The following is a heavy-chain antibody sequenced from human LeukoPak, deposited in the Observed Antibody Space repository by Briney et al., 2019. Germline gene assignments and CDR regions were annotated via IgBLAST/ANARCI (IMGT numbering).Heavy chain of an antibody. D-gene: IGHD2-2*01. V-gene: IGHV3-30*03. CDR3: ARAGSTSHGGYYYYYMDV. CDR1: GFTFSSYG. J-gene: IGHJ6*03. Sequence: GGSLRLSCAASGFTFSSYGMHWVRQAPGKGLEWVAVISYDGSNKYYADSVKGRFTISRDNSKNTLYLQMNSLRAEDTAVYYCARAGSTSHGGYYYYYMDVWGKGTTVTVSS. CDR2: ISYDGSNK.